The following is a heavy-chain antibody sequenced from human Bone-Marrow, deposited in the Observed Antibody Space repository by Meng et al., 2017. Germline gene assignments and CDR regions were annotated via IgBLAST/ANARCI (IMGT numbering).Heavy chain of an antibody. Sequence: GESLKISCAASGFTVSSNYRSWVRQAPGKGLEWVPVTYSGGSTYYADSVKGRFTISRHNSKNKLYLQMNSLRDEDTAVYYCARETTVTTVEGAFNIW. D-gene: IGHD4-17*01. CDR1: GFTVSSNY. J-gene: IGHJ3*02. CDR3: ARETTVTTVEGAFNI. CDR2: TYSGGST. V-gene: IGHV3-53*04.